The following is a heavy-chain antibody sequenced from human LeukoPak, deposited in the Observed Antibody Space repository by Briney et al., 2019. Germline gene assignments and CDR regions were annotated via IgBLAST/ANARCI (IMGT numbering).Heavy chain of an antibody. CDR3: ARDNSVGDIAWWFDP. CDR2: MNPNNGNT. V-gene: IGHV1-8*02. J-gene: IGHJ5*02. CDR1: GYTFTIYD. Sequence: ASVKVSCKASGYTFTIYDINWVRQATGQGLEWMGWMNPNNGNTGYAQKFQGRVTMTRDMSTTTDYMELSSLRSEDTAVYYCARDNSVGDIAWWFDPWGQGTLVTVSS. D-gene: IGHD3-16*02.